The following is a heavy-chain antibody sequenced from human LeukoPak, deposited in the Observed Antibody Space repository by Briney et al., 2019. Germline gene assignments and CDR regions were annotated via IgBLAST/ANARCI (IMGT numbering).Heavy chain of an antibody. Sequence: GGSLRLSCAASGFTFSSYGMHWVRQAPGKGLEWVAFIRYDGSNKYYADSVKGRFTISRDNSKNTLYLQMNSLRAEDTAVYYCAKGITIIVVVAGDAFDIWGQGTMVTVSS. CDR2: IRYDGSNK. V-gene: IGHV3-30*02. CDR1: GFTFSSYG. D-gene: IGHD3-22*01. CDR3: AKGITIIVVVAGDAFDI. J-gene: IGHJ3*02.